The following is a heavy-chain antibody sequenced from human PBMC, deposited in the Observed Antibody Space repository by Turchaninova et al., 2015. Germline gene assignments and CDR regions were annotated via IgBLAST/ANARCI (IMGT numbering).Heavy chain of an antibody. J-gene: IGHJ3*02. Sequence: QVQLQESGPGLVKPSDTLSPTCAVSGYSISSAYSWGWIREPPGKGLEWIGTIYHSGSTYYNPSLKSRVTISVDTSKNQFSLKLSSVTAADTAVYYCARRDYDSNGSHAFDIWGQGTMVTVSS. CDR1: GYSISSAYS. D-gene: IGHD3-22*01. CDR2: IYHSGST. CDR3: ARRDYDSNGSHAFDI. V-gene: IGHV4-38-2*01.